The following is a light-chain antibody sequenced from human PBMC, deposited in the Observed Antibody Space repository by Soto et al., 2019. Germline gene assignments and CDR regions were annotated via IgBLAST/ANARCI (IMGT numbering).Light chain of an antibody. CDR1: QSISSW. CDR2: DAS. V-gene: IGKV1-5*01. J-gene: IGKJ1*01. CDR3: QQYNSYSGT. Sequence: GDRVTITCRASQSISSWLAWYQQKPGKAPKLLNYDASSLESGVPSRFSGSGSGTEFTLTISSLQPDDFATYYCQQYNSYSGTFGQGTKV.